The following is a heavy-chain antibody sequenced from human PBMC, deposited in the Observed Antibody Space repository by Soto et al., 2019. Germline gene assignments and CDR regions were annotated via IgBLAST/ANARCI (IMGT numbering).Heavy chain of an antibody. CDR3: ARDPHYLYGDYVLGWVNWFDP. CDR2: INAGNGNT. CDR1: GYTFTSYA. D-gene: IGHD4-17*01. Sequence: ASEMVSCKASGYTFTSYAMHCVRQPPGQRLEWRGWINAGNGNTKYSQKFRGRVTITRDTSASTAYMELSSLRSEDTAVYYCARDPHYLYGDYVLGWVNWFDPWGQGTLVTVSS. V-gene: IGHV1-3*01. J-gene: IGHJ5*02.